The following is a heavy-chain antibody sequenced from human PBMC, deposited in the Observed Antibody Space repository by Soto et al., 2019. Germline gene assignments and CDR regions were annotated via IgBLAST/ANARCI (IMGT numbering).Heavy chain of an antibody. D-gene: IGHD1-20*01. Sequence: GGSVRLSCTASGFTFSSYAMNWVRQAPGKGLEWVSAISVSGGSTYYADSVEGRFTISRDNSKNTLFLHMNSLRAEDTAVYYCAKIMKDSSRYNWNDAADYWGQGTLVTVSS. CDR1: GFTFSSYA. V-gene: IGHV3-23*01. CDR3: AKIMKDSSRYNWNDAADY. CDR2: ISVSGGST. J-gene: IGHJ4*02.